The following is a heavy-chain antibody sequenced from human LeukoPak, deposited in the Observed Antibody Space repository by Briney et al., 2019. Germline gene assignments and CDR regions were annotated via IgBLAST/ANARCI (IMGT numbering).Heavy chain of an antibody. V-gene: IGHV3-23*01. CDR2: IAAGGTT. Sequence: GGSLRLSCAASGFTFSNCALGWVRQAPGKGLEWVSTIAAGGTTYYADSVMGRFTISRDNSKNTLYLQMNSLRVEDTAVYYCANRNYHNPGYFDYWGQGTLVTVSS. CDR3: ANRNYHNPGYFDY. CDR1: GFTFSNCA. J-gene: IGHJ4*02. D-gene: IGHD5-24*01.